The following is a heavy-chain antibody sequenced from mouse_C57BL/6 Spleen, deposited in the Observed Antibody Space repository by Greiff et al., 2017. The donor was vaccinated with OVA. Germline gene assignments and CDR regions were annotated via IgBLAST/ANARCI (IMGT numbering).Heavy chain of an antibody. Sequence: VHVKQSGAELVKPGASVKLSCTASGFNIKDYYMHWVKQRTEQGLEWIGRIDPEDGETKYAPKFPGKATITADTSSNTAYLQLSSLTSEDTAVYYGASGGWGYDYGFDYWGQGTTLTVSS. V-gene: IGHV14-2*01. J-gene: IGHJ2*01. CDR1: GFNIKDYY. CDR3: ASGGWGYDYGFDY. D-gene: IGHD2-4*01. CDR2: IDPEDGET.